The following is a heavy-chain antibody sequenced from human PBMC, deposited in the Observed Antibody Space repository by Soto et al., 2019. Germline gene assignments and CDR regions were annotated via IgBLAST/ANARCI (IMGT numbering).Heavy chain of an antibody. V-gene: IGHV6-1*01. Sequence: SQTLSLTCVISGDSVSSDSTAWNWVRQSPSRGLEWLGRTYYRSKWYNQYAVSVKSRITVNPDTSKNQFSLQLNSVTPEDTAVYYCARDGGSRSYYNVCWGQGTLVTVSS. CDR2: TYYRSKWYN. J-gene: IGHJ4*02. D-gene: IGHD3-10*01. CDR3: ARDGGSRSYYNVC. CDR1: GDSVSSDSTA.